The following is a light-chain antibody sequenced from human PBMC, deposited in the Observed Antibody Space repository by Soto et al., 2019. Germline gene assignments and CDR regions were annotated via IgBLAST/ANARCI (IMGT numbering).Light chain of an antibody. J-gene: IGKJ2*01. V-gene: IGKV1-5*03. CDR3: QQYNRLYT. Sequence: DIQMTQSPSTLSASVGDRVTITCRASPSISSWLAWYQQKPGKAPKLLIYKAASLESGVPSRFSGSGSGTEFTLTISSLQPDDFATYYCQQYNRLYTFGQGTKLEIK. CDR1: PSISSW. CDR2: KAA.